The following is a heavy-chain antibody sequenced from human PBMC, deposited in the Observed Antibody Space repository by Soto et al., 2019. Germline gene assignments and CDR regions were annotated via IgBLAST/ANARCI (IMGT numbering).Heavy chain of an antibody. D-gene: IGHD6-13*01. CDR1: GGSINSGGYY. CDR2: MYYSGST. J-gene: IGHJ4*02. V-gene: IGHV4-31*03. Sequence: QVQLRESGPGLVKPSQTLSLTCTVSGGSINSGGYYWNWIRQHPGKGLEGIGYMYYSGSTYSNPFLRSRVIISADTSENHFSRKLSSVTAADTAVYFCARGYRQSGYSSSWVFDYWGQGTLVNVSS. CDR3: ARGYRQSGYSSSWVFDY.